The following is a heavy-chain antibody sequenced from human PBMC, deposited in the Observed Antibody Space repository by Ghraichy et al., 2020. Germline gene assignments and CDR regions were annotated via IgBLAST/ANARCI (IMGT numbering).Heavy chain of an antibody. Sequence: SETLSLTCTVSGSSISSDYWSWIRQPPGKGLEWIGYIYYSGSTNYNPSLKSRVTISLDTSKNQFSLKLSSVTAADTAVYYCAREISGYDVRSNYYYYMDVWGKGTTVTVSS. D-gene: IGHD5-12*01. CDR1: GSSISSDY. CDR2: IYYSGST. CDR3: AREISGYDVRSNYYYYMDV. J-gene: IGHJ6*03. V-gene: IGHV4-59*01.